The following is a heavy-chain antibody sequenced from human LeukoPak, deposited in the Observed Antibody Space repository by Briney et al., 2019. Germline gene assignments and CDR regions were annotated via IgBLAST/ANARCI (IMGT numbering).Heavy chain of an antibody. CDR3: AKSPVSSCRGSFCYPFDY. D-gene: IGHD2-15*01. J-gene: IGHJ4*02. V-gene: IGHV3-74*03. CDR2: INSDGSST. Sequence: GGSLRLSCVASGFTFSSYWMHWVRQAPGKGLVWVSRINSDGSSTKCADSVKGRFTISRDNSRNTLYLQMNTLRAEDTAVYFCAKSPVSSCRGSFCYPFDYWGQGNLVTVSS. CDR1: GFTFSSYW.